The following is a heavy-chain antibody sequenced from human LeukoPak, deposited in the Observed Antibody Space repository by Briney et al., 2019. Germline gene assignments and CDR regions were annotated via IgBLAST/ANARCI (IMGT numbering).Heavy chain of an antibody. CDR1: GGTFSSYA. V-gene: IGHV1-69*04. Sequence: ASVKVSCKASGGTFSSYAISWVRQSPGQGLEWMGRIIPILGIANYAQKFQGRVTITADKSTSTAYMELSSLRSEDTAVYYCARGPDYYGSGSWGVWGQGTTVTVSS. D-gene: IGHD3-10*01. CDR2: IIPILGIA. J-gene: IGHJ6*02. CDR3: ARGPDYYGSGSWGV.